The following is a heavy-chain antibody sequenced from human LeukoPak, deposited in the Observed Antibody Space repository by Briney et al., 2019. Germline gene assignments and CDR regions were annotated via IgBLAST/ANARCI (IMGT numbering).Heavy chain of an antibody. CDR3: ARGPTMKMDV. Sequence: GGSLRLSCTASGFTFSDYAMSWVRQAPGKGLEWVSSISGSGSSTYYADSVKGRFTISRDNAKNSLYLQMNSLRAEDTAVYYCARGPTMKMDVWGKGTTVTVSS. D-gene: IGHD3-22*01. V-gene: IGHV3-23*01. CDR1: GFTFSDYA. J-gene: IGHJ6*04. CDR2: ISGSGSST.